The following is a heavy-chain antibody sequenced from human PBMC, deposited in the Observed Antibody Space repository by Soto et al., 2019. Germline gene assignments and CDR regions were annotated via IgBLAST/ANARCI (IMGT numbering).Heavy chain of an antibody. V-gene: IGHV1-3*01. CDR3: ARGSYDYDTSGGYYYYGMDV. Sequence: ASVKVSCKASGYTFTSYAMHWVRQAPGQRLEWMGWINAGNGNTKYAQKLQGRVTMTTDTSTSTAYMELRSLRSDDTAVYYCARGSYDYDTSGGYYYYGMDVWGQGTTVTVSS. CDR2: INAGNGNT. CDR1: GYTFTSYA. J-gene: IGHJ6*02. D-gene: IGHD3-22*01.